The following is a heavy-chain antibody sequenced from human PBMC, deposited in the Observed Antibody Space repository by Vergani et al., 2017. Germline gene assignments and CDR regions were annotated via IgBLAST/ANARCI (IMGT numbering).Heavy chain of an antibody. V-gene: IGHV3-23*01. Sequence: EVQLLESGGGSAQPGESLRLSCVASGFTFTAHGLNWVRQAPGKGLEWVSGISGQNFRTHYADSVKGRFTVSRDNSRNTLFLQMNSLRVEDTAVYYCARSRYDSSGFNTIFLYWGQGTRVTVS. CDR2: ISGQNFRT. CDR1: GFTFTAHG. CDR3: ARSRYDSSGFNTIFLY. J-gene: IGHJ4*02. D-gene: IGHD3-22*01.